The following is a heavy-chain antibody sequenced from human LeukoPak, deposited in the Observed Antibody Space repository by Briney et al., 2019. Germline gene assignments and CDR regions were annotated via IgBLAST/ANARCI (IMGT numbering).Heavy chain of an antibody. CDR1: GGSISSYY. CDR2: IYTSGST. CDR3: ARDSRACSSTSCYMGYYYGMDV. V-gene: IGHV4-4*07. Sequence: PSETLSLTCTVSGGSISSYYWSWIRQPAGKGLEWIGRIYTSGSTSYNPSLKSRVTMSVDTSKNQFSLKLSSVTAADTAVYYCARDSRACSSTSCYMGYYYGMDVWGQGTTVTVSS. J-gene: IGHJ6*02. D-gene: IGHD2-2*02.